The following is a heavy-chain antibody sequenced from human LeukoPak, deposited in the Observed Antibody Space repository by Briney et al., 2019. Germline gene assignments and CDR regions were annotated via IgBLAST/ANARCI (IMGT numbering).Heavy chain of an antibody. V-gene: IGHV4-34*01. CDR3: ARRSPYSTGWSSYFDY. CDR1: GESFSGYY. Sequence: SETLSLTCVVYGESFSGYYWTWIRQPPGKGLEWIGEIYRSGTTNYKPSLKSRVTISLDKSRNHFSLKLTSVTAADSAVYYCARRSPYSTGWSSYFDYWGQGALVTVSS. CDR2: IYRSGTT. J-gene: IGHJ4*02. D-gene: IGHD6-19*01.